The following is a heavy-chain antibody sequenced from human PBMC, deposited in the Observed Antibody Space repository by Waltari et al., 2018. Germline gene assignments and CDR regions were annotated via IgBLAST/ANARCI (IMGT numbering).Heavy chain of an antibody. CDR1: GASFTSYY. CDR3: TRGGNYDFWSHTPFVDP. V-gene: IGHV4-34*01. CDR2: IRHPGNT. D-gene: IGHD3-3*01. Sequence: QVQLQQWGAGLLKPSETLSLTCSVSGASFTSYYWGWVRHVPGKGLEWIGQIRHPGNTTYNPSLKSRVAISIDTSRNEFSLKLFSVTAADTALYFCTRGGNYDFWSHTPFVDPWGQGTQVTVSS. J-gene: IGHJ5*02.